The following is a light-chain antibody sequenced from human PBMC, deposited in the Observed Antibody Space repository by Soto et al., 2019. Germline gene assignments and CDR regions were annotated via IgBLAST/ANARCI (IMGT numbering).Light chain of an antibody. V-gene: IGLV2-8*01. Sequence: QSVLTQPPSASGSPGQSVTISCTGTSSDVGGYNYVSWYQQHPGKAPKLMIYEVSKRPSGVPDRFSGSKSGNTASLTVSGLQAEDEADYYCSSYAGSNIVFCGGTKLTVL. CDR2: EVS. J-gene: IGLJ2*01. CDR3: SSYAGSNIV. CDR1: SSDVGGYNY.